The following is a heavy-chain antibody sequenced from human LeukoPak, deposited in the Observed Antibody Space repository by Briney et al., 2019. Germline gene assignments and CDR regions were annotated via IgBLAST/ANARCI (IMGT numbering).Heavy chain of an antibody. CDR1: GFTFSSYS. J-gene: IGHJ3*02. CDR3: VKSSITGTTLSAFDI. D-gene: IGHD1-7*01. CDR2: ISSSSIYI. V-gene: IGHV3-21*01. Sequence: GGSLRLSCAASGFTFSSYSMNWVRQAPGKGLEWVSSISSSSIYIYYADSVKGRFTISRDNAKNSLYLQMNSLRAEDTAVYYCVKSSITGTTLSAFDIWGQGTMVTVSS.